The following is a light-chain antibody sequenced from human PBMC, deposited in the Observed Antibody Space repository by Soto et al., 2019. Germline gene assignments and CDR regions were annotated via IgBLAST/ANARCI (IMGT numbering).Light chain of an antibody. CDR2: SNN. CDR3: AAWDDSLNGSVV. V-gene: IGLV1-44*01. J-gene: IGLJ2*01. CDR1: SSNIGSNT. Sequence: QSVLTQPPSASGTPGQRVTISCSGSSSNIGSNTVNWYQQLPGTAPKLLICSNNQRPSGVPDRFSGSKSGTSASLAISGLQSEDEADYYCAAWDDSLNGSVVFGGGTKLTVL.